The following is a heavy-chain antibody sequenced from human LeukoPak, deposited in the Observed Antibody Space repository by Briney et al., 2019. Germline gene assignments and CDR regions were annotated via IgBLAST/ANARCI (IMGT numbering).Heavy chain of an antibody. CDR1: GGSVSSGGYS. CDR3: ARGYCSGGSCYDFDY. J-gene: IGHJ4*02. D-gene: IGHD2-15*01. V-gene: IGHV4-30-2*01. Sequence: SETLSLTCAVSGGSVSSGGYSWSWIRQPPGKGLEWIGYIYHSESTYYNPSLKSRVTISVDRSKNQFSLKLSSVTAADTGVYYCARGYCSGGSCYDFDYWGQGTLVTVSS. CDR2: IYHSEST.